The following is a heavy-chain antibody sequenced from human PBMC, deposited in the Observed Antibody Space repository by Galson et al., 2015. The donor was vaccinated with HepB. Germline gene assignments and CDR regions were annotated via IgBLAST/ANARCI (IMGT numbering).Heavy chain of an antibody. Sequence: SVKVSCKVSGYTLTELSMHWVRQAPGKGLEWMGGFDPEDGETIYAQKFQGRVTMTEDTSTDTAYMELSSLRSEDTAVYYCATGEQMATTLNFDYWGQGTLVTVSS. CDR1: GYTLTELS. J-gene: IGHJ4*02. V-gene: IGHV1-24*01. D-gene: IGHD5-24*01. CDR2: FDPEDGET. CDR3: ATGEQMATTLNFDY.